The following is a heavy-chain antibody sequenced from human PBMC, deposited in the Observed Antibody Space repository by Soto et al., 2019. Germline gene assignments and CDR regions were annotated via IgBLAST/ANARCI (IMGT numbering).Heavy chain of an antibody. V-gene: IGHV3-9*01. J-gene: IGHJ6*03. Sequence: EVLLVESGGGLVQPDRPLRLSCAASGFNFENYAMHWVQQAPGKGLEWVSGISWNSGQLDYAGSVRGRFTISRDNGKNSLYLEMNSLRPDDTALYFCAKDKSTGEYSYYRYMDVWGRGTTVIVSS. CDR1: GFNFENYA. CDR3: AKDKSTGEYSYYRYMDV. D-gene: IGHD4-17*01. CDR2: ISWNSGQL.